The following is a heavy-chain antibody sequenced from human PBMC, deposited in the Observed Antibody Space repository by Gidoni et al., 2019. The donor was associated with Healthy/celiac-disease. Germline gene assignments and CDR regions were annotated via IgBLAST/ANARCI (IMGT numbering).Heavy chain of an antibody. CDR3: TTRYAYSSSWYYFDY. Sequence: EVQLVESGGGLVKPGGSLRLSCAASGFTFSNARMSWVRQAPGKGLEWVCRIKSKTDGGTTDYAAPVKGRFTISRDDSKNTLYLQMNSLKTEDTAVYYCTTRYAYSSSWYYFDYWGQGTLVTVSS. CDR1: GFTFSNAR. CDR2: IKSKTDGGTT. D-gene: IGHD6-13*01. J-gene: IGHJ4*02. V-gene: IGHV3-15*01.